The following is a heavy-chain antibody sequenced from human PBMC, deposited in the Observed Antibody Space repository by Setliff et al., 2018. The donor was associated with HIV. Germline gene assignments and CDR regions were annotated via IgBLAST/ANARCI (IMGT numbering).Heavy chain of an antibody. Sequence: ASVKVSCKASGYTSISFAIHWVRQAPGQRLEWMGWINVGNGNTKYSQNFQGRVTFTRDTFASTAYMELSSLRSEDMAVYYCARSLERQWLVPYYMDVWGKGTTVTVSS. D-gene: IGHD6-19*01. CDR3: ARSLERQWLVPYYMDV. CDR2: INVGNGNT. V-gene: IGHV1-3*01. CDR1: GYTSISFA. J-gene: IGHJ6*03.